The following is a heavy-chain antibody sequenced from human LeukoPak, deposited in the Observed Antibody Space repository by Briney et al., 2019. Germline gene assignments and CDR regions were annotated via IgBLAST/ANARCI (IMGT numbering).Heavy chain of an antibody. CDR1: GFTFSSYW. CDR2: INSDGSST. D-gene: IGHD3-10*01. Sequence: GGSLRLSCAASGFTFSSYWMHWVRQAPGKGLVWVSRINSDGSSTSYADSVKGRFTISRDNAKNSLYLQMNSLRAEDTAVYYCARGGPGGAFDIWGQGTMVTVSS. J-gene: IGHJ3*02. CDR3: ARGGPGGAFDI. V-gene: IGHV3-74*01.